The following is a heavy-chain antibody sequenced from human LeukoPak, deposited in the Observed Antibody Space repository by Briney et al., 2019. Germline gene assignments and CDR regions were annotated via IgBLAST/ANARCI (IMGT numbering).Heavy chain of an antibody. CDR2: IYYSGST. Sequence: SETLSLTCTVSGGSISSYYWSWIRQPPGKGLEWIGYIYYSGSTNYNPSLKSRVTISVDTSKNQFSLKLSSVTAADTAVYYCARHRDSGYDSLDYWGQGTLVTVSS. CDR1: GGSISSYY. J-gene: IGHJ4*02. CDR3: ARHRDSGYDSLDY. D-gene: IGHD5-12*01. V-gene: IGHV4-59*08.